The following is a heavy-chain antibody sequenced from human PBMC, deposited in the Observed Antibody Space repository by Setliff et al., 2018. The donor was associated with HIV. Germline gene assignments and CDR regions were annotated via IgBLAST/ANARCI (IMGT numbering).Heavy chain of an antibody. V-gene: IGHV1-3*01. J-gene: IGHJ4*02. CDR1: GYTFANYA. D-gene: IGHD3-10*01. CDR2: INAGNGNT. Sequence: ASVKVSCKASGYTFANYAIHWVRQAPGQGLEWMGWINAGNGNTESSKKFQGRVTITRETSATTAYMELSSLTPEDTAIYFCARALSYGSGTYSAAGFWGQGTLVTVSS. CDR3: ARALSYGSGTYSAAGF.